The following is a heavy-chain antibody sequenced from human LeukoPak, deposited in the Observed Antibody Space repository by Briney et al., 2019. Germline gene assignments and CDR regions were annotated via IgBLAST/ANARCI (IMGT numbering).Heavy chain of an antibody. CDR1: GYTFTSYG. CDR2: ISAYNGNT. D-gene: IGHD3-22*01. Sequence: ASVKVSCKASGYTFTSYGISWVRQAPGQGFEWMGWISAYNGNTNYAQKLQGRVTMTTDTSTSTAYMELRSLRSDDTAVYYCAREGYYYDSSGPWAPDYWGQGTLVTVSS. J-gene: IGHJ4*02. V-gene: IGHV1-18*01. CDR3: AREGYYYDSSGPWAPDY.